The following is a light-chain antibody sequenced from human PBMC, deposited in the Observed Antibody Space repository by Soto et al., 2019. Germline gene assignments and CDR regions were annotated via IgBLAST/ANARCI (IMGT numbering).Light chain of an antibody. CDR3: QQRSNWPPIT. J-gene: IGKJ5*01. CDR1: QSVSRY. Sequence: EIVLTQSPATLSLSPGERATLSCRASQSVSRYLAWYQQKPDQAPRLLIYDASNRATGIPARFSGSGSGTDFTITISSLEPEDFAVYYCQQRSNWPPITFGQGTRLEIK. V-gene: IGKV3-11*01. CDR2: DAS.